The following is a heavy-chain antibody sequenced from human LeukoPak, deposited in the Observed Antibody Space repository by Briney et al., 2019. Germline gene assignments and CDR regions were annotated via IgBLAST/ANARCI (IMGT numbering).Heavy chain of an antibody. CDR2: IIPILGIA. Sequence: SVKVSCQASGGTFPIYAIIGVRQAPGQGLEWMGRIIPILGIANYAQKFQGRVTITADKSTSTAYMELSSLRSEDTAVYYGASSREIDYTAPTAFVITGQRKMVTVSS. J-gene: IGHJ3*02. CDR1: GGTFPIYA. V-gene: IGHV1-69*04. D-gene: IGHD4-11*01. CDR3: ASSREIDYTAPTAFVI.